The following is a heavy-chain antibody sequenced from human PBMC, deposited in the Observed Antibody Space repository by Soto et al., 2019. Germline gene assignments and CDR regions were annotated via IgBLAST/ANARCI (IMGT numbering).Heavy chain of an antibody. Sequence: SETRSLTCALSGGSISSGGYSWNLIRPPPGKGLEWTGNIYHSGSTYYNASLKSRVITSVDRSKNQFSLKLSSVTAADTAVYYCGRGDYANAFDIWGQGTMVT. CDR1: GGSISSGGYS. V-gene: IGHV4-30-2*01. J-gene: IGHJ3*02. CDR2: IYHSGST. D-gene: IGHD4-17*01. CDR3: GRGDYANAFDI.